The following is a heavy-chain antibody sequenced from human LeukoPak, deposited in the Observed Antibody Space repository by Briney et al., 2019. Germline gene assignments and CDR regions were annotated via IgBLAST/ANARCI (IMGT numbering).Heavy chain of an antibody. D-gene: IGHD2-8*01. CDR1: GYTFTGYY. CDR2: INPNSGGT. V-gene: IGHV1-2*02. Sequence: GASVKVSCKASGYTFTGYYMHWVRQAPGQGLEWMGWINPNSGGTNYAQKFQGRVTMTRDTSISTAYMELSRLRSDDTAVYYCARDHERSPNHDLGYCTNGVCENNWFDPWGQGTLVTVSS. CDR3: ARDHERSPNHDLGYCTNGVCENNWFDP. J-gene: IGHJ5*02.